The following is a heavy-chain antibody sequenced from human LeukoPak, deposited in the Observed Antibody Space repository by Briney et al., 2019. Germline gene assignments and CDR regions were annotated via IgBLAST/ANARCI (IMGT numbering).Heavy chain of an antibody. J-gene: IGHJ5*02. V-gene: IGHV4-59*01. CDR1: GGSISSYY. Sequence: SETLSLTCTGSGGSISSYYWSWIRQPPGKGLEWIGYIYYSGSTNYNPSLKSRVTISVDTSKNQFSLKLSSVTAADTAVYYCARDTGTGGVYDPWGQGTLVTVSS. CDR2: IYYSGST. CDR3: ARDTGTGGVYDP. D-gene: IGHD3/OR15-3a*01.